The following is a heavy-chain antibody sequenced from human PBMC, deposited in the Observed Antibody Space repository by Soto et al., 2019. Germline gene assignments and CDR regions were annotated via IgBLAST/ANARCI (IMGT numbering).Heavy chain of an antibody. CDR3: VRSGDNYNLLDY. J-gene: IGHJ4*02. CDR1: GFTFSDHY. CDR2: SSNSGSFT. D-gene: IGHD1-1*01. V-gene: IGHV3-11*06. Sequence: GGSLRLSCAASGFTFSDHYMSWIRQAPGKGLEWIGYSSNSGSFTRYADSVKGRFSISRDNAKNSLFLQINSLRGDDTAIYYCVRSGDNYNLLDYWGQGTPATVSS.